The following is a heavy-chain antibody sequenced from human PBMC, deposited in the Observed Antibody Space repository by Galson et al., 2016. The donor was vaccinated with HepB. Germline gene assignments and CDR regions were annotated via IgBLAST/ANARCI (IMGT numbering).Heavy chain of an antibody. J-gene: IGHJ4*02. D-gene: IGHD6-19*01. Sequence: VYGGSFSGYYWSWIRQPPGKGLEWIGEINHSGSTNYTPSLKSRVTMSLDTSKNQFSLKLNSVTAADTAVYYCATGEGSIAVAGYLDYWGQGTLVTVSS. CDR1: GGSFSGYY. CDR2: INHSGST. V-gene: IGHV4-34*01. CDR3: ATGEGSIAVAGYLDY.